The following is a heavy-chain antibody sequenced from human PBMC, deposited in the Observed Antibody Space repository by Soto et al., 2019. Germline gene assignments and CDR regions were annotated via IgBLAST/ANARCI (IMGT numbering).Heavy chain of an antibody. CDR3: PKGLLKYDY. CDR1: GFTFSIYA. Sequence: EVQLLESGGGLVQPGGSLRLSCAASGFTFSIYAMSWVRQAPGKGLEWVSGISGSGSSTYYADSVKGRFTISRDNSKNTLYLQMNSLRAEDTAVYYCPKGLLKYDYWGQGTLVTVSS. D-gene: IGHD2-21*01. J-gene: IGHJ4*02. V-gene: IGHV3-23*01. CDR2: ISGSGSST.